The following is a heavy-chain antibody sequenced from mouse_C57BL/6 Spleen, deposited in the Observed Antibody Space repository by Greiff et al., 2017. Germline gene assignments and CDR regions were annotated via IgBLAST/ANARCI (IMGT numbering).Heavy chain of an antibody. CDR2: IDPNSGGT. V-gene: IGHV1-72*01. CDR1: GYTFTSYW. J-gene: IGHJ4*01. D-gene: IGHD2-1*01. Sequence: QVQLQQPGAELVKPGASVKLSCKASGYTFTSYWMHWVKQRPGRGLEWIGRIDPNSGGTKYNGKFKSKATLTVDKPSSTAYMQLSSLTSEDSAVYCCAYGNPTLYYAMDYWGQGTSVTVSS. CDR3: AYGNPTLYYAMDY.